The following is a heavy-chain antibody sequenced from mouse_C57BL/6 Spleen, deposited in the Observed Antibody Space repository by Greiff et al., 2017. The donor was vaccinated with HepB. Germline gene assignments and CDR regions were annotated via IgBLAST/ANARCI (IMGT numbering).Heavy chain of an antibody. CDR1: GYTFTDYY. J-gene: IGHJ3*01. D-gene: IGHD2-3*01. CDR2: INPNNGGT. V-gene: IGHV1-26*01. Sequence: VQLQQSGPELAKPGASVKISCKASGYTFTDYYMNWVKQSHGKSLEWIGDINPNNGGTSYNQKFKGKATLTVDKSSSTAYMELRSLTSEDSAVYYCARSGDGYYLFAYWGQGTLVTVSA. CDR3: ARSGDGYYLFAY.